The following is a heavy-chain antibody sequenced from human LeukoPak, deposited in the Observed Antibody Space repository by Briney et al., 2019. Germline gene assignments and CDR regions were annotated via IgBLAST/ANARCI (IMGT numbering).Heavy chain of an antibody. J-gene: IGHJ4*02. CDR2: INPSDGRT. V-gene: IGHV1-46*01. Sequence: ASVKVSCKTAGNTLTNYFLHWVRQAPGKGLEWVGIINPSDGRTKFAQKFQGRVSVTADTSTSTVHMELSTLRYEDTAVYYCARELYYYGSGSYYWGQGTLVTVSS. D-gene: IGHD3-10*01. CDR1: GNTLTNYF. CDR3: ARELYYYGSGSYY.